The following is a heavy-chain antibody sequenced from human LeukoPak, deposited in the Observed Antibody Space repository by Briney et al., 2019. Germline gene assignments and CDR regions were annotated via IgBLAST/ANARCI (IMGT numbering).Heavy chain of an antibody. Sequence: SETLSLTCTVSGGSISGYYWSWIRQPPGKGLEWIGEINHSGATNYNPSLKSRVTISVDTSKNQLSLKLSSVTAADTAVYYSAASRRAYETTVTTWSSIYFDHWGQGTLVTVSS. CDR3: AASRRAYETTVTTWSSIYFDH. CDR1: GGSISGYY. J-gene: IGHJ4*02. CDR2: INHSGAT. V-gene: IGHV4-34*01. D-gene: IGHD4-17*01.